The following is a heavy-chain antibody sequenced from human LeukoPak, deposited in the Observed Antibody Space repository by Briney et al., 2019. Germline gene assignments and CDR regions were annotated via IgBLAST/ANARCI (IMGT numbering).Heavy chain of an antibody. J-gene: IGHJ4*02. V-gene: IGHV1-2*02. CDR3: ARGKYRTPLDY. Sequence: ASVKVSCKASGYTFNAYYMHWVRQAPGQGLEWMGWINPNDGSADYAQRFQGRVTMTGDTSISTAYMEVSRLRSDDTAVYYCARGKYRTPLDYWGQGTLVTVSS. D-gene: IGHD1-1*01. CDR2: INPNDGSA. CDR1: GYTFNAYY.